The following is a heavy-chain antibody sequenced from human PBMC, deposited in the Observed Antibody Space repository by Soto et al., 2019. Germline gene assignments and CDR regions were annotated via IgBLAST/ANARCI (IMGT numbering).Heavy chain of an antibody. CDR1: GGSISSYY. D-gene: IGHD3-10*01. Sequence: SETLSLTCTVSGGSISSYYWSWIRQPPGKGLEWIGYIYYSGSTNYNPSLKSRVTISVDTPKNQFSLKLSSVTAADTAVYYCARVGTMVRGVIRTAYYFDYWGQGTLVTVSS. J-gene: IGHJ4*02. V-gene: IGHV4-59*01. CDR3: ARVGTMVRGVIRTAYYFDY. CDR2: IYYSGST.